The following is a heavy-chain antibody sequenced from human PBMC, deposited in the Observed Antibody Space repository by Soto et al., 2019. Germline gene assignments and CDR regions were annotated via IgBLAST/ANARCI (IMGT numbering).Heavy chain of an antibody. CDR3: ARVIVGQWLAPGY. CDR2: ISSSSSYT. Sequence: GSLLLSCAASGLTFSDYYMSWIRQAPGKGLEWVSYISSSSSYTNYAASVKGRFTISRDNAKNSLYLQMNSLRAEDTAVYYCARVIVGQWLAPGYWGQGTLVTVTA. J-gene: IGHJ4*02. CDR1: GLTFSDYY. D-gene: IGHD6-19*01. V-gene: IGHV3-11*06.